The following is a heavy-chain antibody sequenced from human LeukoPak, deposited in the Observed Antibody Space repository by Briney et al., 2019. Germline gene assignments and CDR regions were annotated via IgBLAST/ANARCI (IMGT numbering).Heavy chain of an antibody. Sequence: SVKVSCKASGGTFSSYAISWVRQAPGQGLEWMGGIIPIFGTANYAQKFQGRVTITADKSTSTAYMELSSLRSEDTAVYYCAYDSSSFDYYYYMDVWGNGTTVTVSS. CDR1: GGTFSSYA. D-gene: IGHD6-13*01. J-gene: IGHJ6*03. V-gene: IGHV1-69*06. CDR2: IIPIFGTA. CDR3: AYDSSSFDYYYYMDV.